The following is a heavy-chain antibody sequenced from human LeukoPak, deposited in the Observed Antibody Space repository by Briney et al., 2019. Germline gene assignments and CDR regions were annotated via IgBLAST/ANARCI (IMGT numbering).Heavy chain of an antibody. J-gene: IGHJ1*01. CDR2: ISISSSYI. Sequence: AGGSLRLSCAASGFTFSSYSMNWVRQAPGKGLEWVSSISISSSYIYYADSVKGRFTISRDNAKNSLYLQMNSLRAEDAAVYYCATLVEMANIQHWRQGTLVTVSS. D-gene: IGHD5-24*01. CDR3: ATLVEMANIQH. CDR1: GFTFSSYS. V-gene: IGHV3-21*01.